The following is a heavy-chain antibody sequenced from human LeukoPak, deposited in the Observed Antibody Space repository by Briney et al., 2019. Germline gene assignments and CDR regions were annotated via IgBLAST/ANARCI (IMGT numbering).Heavy chain of an antibody. CDR1: GGTFSSYA. D-gene: IGHD2-21*02. V-gene: IGHV1-69*13. J-gene: IGHJ4*02. CDR2: IIPIFGTA. Sequence: ASVKVSCKASGGTFSSYAISWVRQAPGQGLEWMGGIIPIFGTANYAQKFQGRVTITADESTSTAYMELSSLRSEDTAVYYCAIAYCGGDCLPFDYWGQETLVTVSS. CDR3: AIAYCGGDCLPFDY.